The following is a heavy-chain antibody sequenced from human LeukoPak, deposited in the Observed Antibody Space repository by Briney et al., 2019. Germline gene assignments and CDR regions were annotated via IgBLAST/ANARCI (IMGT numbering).Heavy chain of an antibody. J-gene: IGHJ4*02. D-gene: IGHD1-26*01. CDR3: ARGRQRVGATKGDY. V-gene: IGHV1-2*02. Sequence: ASVKVSCKASGYTFTGYYMHWVRQAPGQGLEWMGWINPNSGGTNYAQKFQGRVTMTRDTSISTAYMELSRLRSDDTAVYYCARGRQRVGATKGDYWGQGTLVTVSS. CDR2: INPNSGGT. CDR1: GYTFTGYY.